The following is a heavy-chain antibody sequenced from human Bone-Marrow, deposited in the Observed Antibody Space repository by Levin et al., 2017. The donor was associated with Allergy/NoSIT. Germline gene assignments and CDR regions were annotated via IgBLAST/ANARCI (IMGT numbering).Heavy chain of an antibody. V-gene: IGHV3-53*01. CDR3: ARSIIAVGGNGFQH. CDR1: GFTVSSNY. Sequence: SGGSLRLSCAASGFTVSSNYMSWVRQAPGKGLEWVSVIYSGGTTYYADSVKGRFTISRDNSKNTLYLQMNSLRAEDTAVYHCARSIIAVGGNGFQHCGQGTLVAVSS. D-gene: IGHD6-19*01. CDR2: IYSGGTT. J-gene: IGHJ1*01.